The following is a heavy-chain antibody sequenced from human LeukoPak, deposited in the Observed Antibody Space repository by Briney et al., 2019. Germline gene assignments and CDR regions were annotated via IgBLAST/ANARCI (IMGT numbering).Heavy chain of an antibody. CDR2: INHSGST. V-gene: IGHV4-34*01. CDR3: AGITMVRGATKNHYYYYMDV. Sequence: SETLSLTCAVHGGSFSGYYWSWIRQPPGKGLEWIGEINHSGSTNYNPSLKSRVTISVDTSKNQFSLKLSSVTAADTAVYYCAGITMVRGATKNHYYYYMDVWGKGTTVTISS. CDR1: GGSFSGYY. D-gene: IGHD3-10*01. J-gene: IGHJ6*03.